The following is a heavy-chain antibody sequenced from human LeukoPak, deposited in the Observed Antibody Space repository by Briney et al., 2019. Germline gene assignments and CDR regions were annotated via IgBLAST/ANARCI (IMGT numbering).Heavy chain of an antibody. D-gene: IGHD6-6*01. J-gene: IGHJ4*02. CDR3: YRGAAL. CDR1: GGSISSSSYY. CDR2: IYYSGST. V-gene: IGHV4-39*07. Sequence: SETLALTCTVSGGSISSSSYYWGWIRQPPGKGLEWIGSIYYSGSTYYNPSLKSRVTISVDTSKNQFSLKLSSVTGADTAGYYWYRGAALWGQGTLVTVSS.